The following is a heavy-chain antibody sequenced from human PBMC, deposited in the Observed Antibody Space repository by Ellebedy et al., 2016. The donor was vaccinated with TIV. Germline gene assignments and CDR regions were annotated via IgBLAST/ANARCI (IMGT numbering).Heavy chain of an antibody. CDR2: IKQDGREK. D-gene: IGHD6-13*01. Sequence: GESLKISCAASGFTFNSYWMSWVRQAPGKGLEWVANIKQDGREKYYVDSVKGRFTISRDNAKNSLYLQMNSLRAEDTVVYYCASRRGVAAAFDYWGQGTLVTVSS. CDR3: ASRRGVAAAFDY. CDR1: GFTFNSYW. V-gene: IGHV3-7*01. J-gene: IGHJ4*02.